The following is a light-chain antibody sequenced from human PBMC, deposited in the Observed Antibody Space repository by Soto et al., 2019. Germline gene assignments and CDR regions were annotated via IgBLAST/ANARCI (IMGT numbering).Light chain of an antibody. Sequence: QSVLAQPPSVSGAPAQRVTISCSGTTSNIGADSDVQWYRQLPGTATKLLIHGNTNRPSGVPDRFSGSKSGTSASLAMTGLQSGQKGDYFSQSYNSGLRGYVFGSGT. V-gene: IGLV1-40*01. CDR3: QSYNSGLRGYV. J-gene: IGLJ1*01. CDR2: GNT. CDR1: TSNIGADSD.